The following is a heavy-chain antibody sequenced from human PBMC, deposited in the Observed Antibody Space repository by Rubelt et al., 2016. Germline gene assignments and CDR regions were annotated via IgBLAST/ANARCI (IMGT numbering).Heavy chain of an antibody. J-gene: IGHJ2*01. Sequence: QLQLQESGPGLVKPSETLSLTCTVSGGSISSSSYYWGWIRQSPGKGLEWIGNIYYSGSTYYNPSLKSRVPISVDTSKNQFSLKLSSVTAADTAVYYCARRIYSSGGYWYFDLWGRGTLVTVSS. CDR1: GGSISSSSYY. CDR2: IYYSGST. CDR3: ARRIYSSGGYWYFDL. V-gene: IGHV4-39*01. D-gene: IGHD6-19*01.